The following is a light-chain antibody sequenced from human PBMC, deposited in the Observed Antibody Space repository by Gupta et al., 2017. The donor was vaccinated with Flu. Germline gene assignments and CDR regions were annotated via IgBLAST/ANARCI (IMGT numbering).Light chain of an antibody. J-gene: IGKJ4*01. CDR3: MQALQTPLT. CDR2: LAS. V-gene: IGKV2-28*01. Sequence: IVMTQTPLSLPVTPGEPATIFCSASQSLLHKNGDKYLEWYLQKPGQPPQLLISLASHRASGVPDRFSGSGSGTEFTLNISSVEADDFGIYYCMQALQTPLTFGGGTKVEI. CDR1: QSLLHKNGDKY.